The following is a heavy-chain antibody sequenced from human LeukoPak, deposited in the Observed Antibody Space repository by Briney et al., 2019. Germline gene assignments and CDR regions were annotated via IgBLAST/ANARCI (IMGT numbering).Heavy chain of an antibody. Sequence: SETMSLTCTVSGGSISSTNYYWSWIRQPAGKGLEWIGRIYTSGSTNYNPSLKSRVPISVDTSKNQFSLKLSSVTAADTAVYYCAREPRDGYNSLDYWGQGTLVTVSS. CDR2: IYTSGST. CDR3: AREPRDGYNSLDY. V-gene: IGHV4-61*02. D-gene: IGHD5-24*01. CDR1: GGSISSTNYY. J-gene: IGHJ4*02.